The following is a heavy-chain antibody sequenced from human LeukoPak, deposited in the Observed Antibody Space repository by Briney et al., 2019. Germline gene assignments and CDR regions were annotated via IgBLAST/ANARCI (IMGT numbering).Heavy chain of an antibody. J-gene: IGHJ5*02. V-gene: IGHV4-59*01. Sequence: SETLSLTCTVSGGSTSSYYWSWIRQPPGKGLEWIGYIYYSGSTNYNPSLKSRVTISVDTSKNQFSLKLSSVTAADTAVYYCARYGVEGFWSGYRTNWFDPWGQGTLVTVSS. CDR3: ARYGVEGFWSGYRTNWFDP. CDR1: GGSTSSYY. D-gene: IGHD3-3*01. CDR2: IYYSGST.